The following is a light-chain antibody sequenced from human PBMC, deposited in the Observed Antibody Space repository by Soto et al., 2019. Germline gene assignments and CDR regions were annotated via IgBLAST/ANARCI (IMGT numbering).Light chain of an antibody. J-gene: IGKJ2*01. CDR1: QSISTY. CDR2: GVF. V-gene: IGKV1-39*01. CDR3: QQSYSTLPT. Sequence: DIQMTQSPSSLYASVGDRVTITCRTSQSISTYLNWYQQKPGKAPKLLIYGVFSLESVVPSRFSGGGSGTDFSLTISILQTEDFAVYYCQQSYSTLPTFGKGTKVEIK.